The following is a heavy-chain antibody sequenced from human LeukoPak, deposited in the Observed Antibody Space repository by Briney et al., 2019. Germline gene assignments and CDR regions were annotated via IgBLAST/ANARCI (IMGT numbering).Heavy chain of an antibody. CDR3: APSP. Sequence: GGSLRLSCAASGFRLSSYWINWVRQAPGKGLEWVANINPAASVKYYVDSVKGRFTISRDDAKNSFYLQMNNLRVEDTAIYYCAPSPWGQGTLVTVS. CDR2: INPAASVK. CDR1: GFRLSSYW. J-gene: IGHJ5*02. V-gene: IGHV3-7*01.